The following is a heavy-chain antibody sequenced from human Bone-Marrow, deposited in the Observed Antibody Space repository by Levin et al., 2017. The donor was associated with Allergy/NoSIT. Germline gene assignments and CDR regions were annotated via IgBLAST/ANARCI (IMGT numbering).Heavy chain of an antibody. V-gene: IGHV1-3*01. CDR2: INAGDGKS. J-gene: IGHJ4*02. D-gene: IGHD3-16*01. CDR1: GYTFNTYA. CDR3: ARGRGNYYFDY. Sequence: ASVKVSCKASGYTFNTYAIHWVRQAPGQRLEWMGWINAGDGKSEYSQKFQRRVTITRDTSSSTAYMELSSLRSEDTAVYYCARGRGNYYFDYWGQGALVTVSP.